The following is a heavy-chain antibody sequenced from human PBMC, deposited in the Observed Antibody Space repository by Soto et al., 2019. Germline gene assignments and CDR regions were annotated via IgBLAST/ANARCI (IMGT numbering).Heavy chain of an antibody. CDR1: GYTFTSYG. J-gene: IGHJ5*02. D-gene: IGHD1-1*01. CDR2: ISAYDGNT. V-gene: IGHV1-18*01. CDR3: ARHNSQWPNWFDP. Sequence: QVQLVQSGAEVKKPGASVKVSCKASGYTFTSYGISWVRRAPGQGLEWMGWISAYDGNTNYAQKLQGRVTMTTDTTTSTAYMDLRSLGSDDTAVYYCARHNSQWPNWFDPWGQGTLVTVSS.